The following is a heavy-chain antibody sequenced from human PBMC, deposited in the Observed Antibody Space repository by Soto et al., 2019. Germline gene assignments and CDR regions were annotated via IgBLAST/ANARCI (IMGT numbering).Heavy chain of an antibody. V-gene: IGHV3-30*18. Sequence: GGSLRLSCAASGFTFSSYGMHWVRQAPGKGLEWVAVISYDGSNKYYADSVKGRFTISRDNSKNTLYLQMNSLRAEDTAVYYCAKGDGSGSYFYYHYYGMDVWGQGTTVTVSS. D-gene: IGHD3-10*01. CDR2: ISYDGSNK. CDR3: AKGDGSGSYFYYHYYGMDV. CDR1: GFTFSSYG. J-gene: IGHJ6*02.